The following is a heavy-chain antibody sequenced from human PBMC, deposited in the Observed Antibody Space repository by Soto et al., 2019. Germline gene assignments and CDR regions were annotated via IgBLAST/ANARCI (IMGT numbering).Heavy chain of an antibody. CDR1: GGSISSSNW. CDR3: AREGRNCSGGSCYSGKNWFEP. V-gene: IGHV4-4*02. D-gene: IGHD2-15*01. J-gene: IGHJ5*02. Sequence: SETLSLTCAVSGGSISSSNWLSWVRQPPGKGLEWIGEIYHSGSTNYNPSLKSRVTISVDKSKNQFSLKLSSVTAADTAVYYCAREGRNCSGGSCYSGKNWFEPWGQGTLVTVSS. CDR2: IYHSGST.